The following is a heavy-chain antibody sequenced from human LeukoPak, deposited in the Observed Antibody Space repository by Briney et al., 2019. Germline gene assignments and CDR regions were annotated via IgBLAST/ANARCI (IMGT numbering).Heavy chain of an antibody. D-gene: IGHD3-3*01. CDR1: GFTFDDYG. V-gene: IGHV3-20*04. Sequence: RTGGSLRLSCAASGFTFDDYGMSWVRQAPGKGLEWVSGINWNGGSTGYADSVKGRFTISRDNAKNSLYLQMNSLRAEDTALYYCARGKTVLRFLEWLSYGAFDIWGQGTMVTVSS. J-gene: IGHJ3*02. CDR2: INWNGGST. CDR3: ARGKTVLRFLEWLSYGAFDI.